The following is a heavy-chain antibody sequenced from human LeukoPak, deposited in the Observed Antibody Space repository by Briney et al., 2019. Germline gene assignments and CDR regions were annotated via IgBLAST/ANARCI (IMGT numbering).Heavy chain of an antibody. D-gene: IGHD3-22*01. Sequence: SETLSLTCSVSGDSVSRSDSYWDWIRQPPGKGLEWIGTIYYSGRTYYSPSLKSRVTMSVNPSNNQFSLNLRSVTAADTALYYCARRRYYDGSGYLEWGQGTLLSVSS. V-gene: IGHV4-39*01. CDR2: IYYSGRT. CDR1: GDSVSRSDSY. CDR3: ARRRYYDGSGYLE. J-gene: IGHJ1*01.